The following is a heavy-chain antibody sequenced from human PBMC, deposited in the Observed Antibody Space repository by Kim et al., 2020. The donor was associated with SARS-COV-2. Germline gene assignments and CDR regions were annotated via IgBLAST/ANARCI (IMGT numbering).Heavy chain of an antibody. CDR2: IKKDGSEK. Sequence: GGSLRLSCAASGFTFSTYWMTWVRQAPGKGLEWVANIKKDGSEKYYVDSVKGRFTISRDNAKNSMYLQMNSLRAEDTAVYYCARTLDAIAAAGRYFDPWGRGTLVTVSS. J-gene: IGHJ2*01. CDR1: GFTFSTYW. D-gene: IGHD6-13*01. CDR3: ARTLDAIAAAGRYFDP. V-gene: IGHV3-7*01.